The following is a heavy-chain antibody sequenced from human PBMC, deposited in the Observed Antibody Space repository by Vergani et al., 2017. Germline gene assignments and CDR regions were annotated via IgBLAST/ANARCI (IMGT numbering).Heavy chain of an antibody. D-gene: IGHD2-15*01. CDR3: ARSQGXGCSGSICLNWFDP. CDR2: IYYSGNT. CDR1: GGSIGSSTYY. Sequence: QLQLQESGPGLVKPSETLSLTCTVSGGSIGSSTYYWGWIRQPPGKGLEWIGSIYYSGNTYCNPSLKIRVTISVDTSKNQFSLKLSSVTAADTAVYYCARSQGXGCSGSICLNWFDPWGQGTLVTVSS. V-gene: IGHV4-39*01. J-gene: IGHJ5*02.